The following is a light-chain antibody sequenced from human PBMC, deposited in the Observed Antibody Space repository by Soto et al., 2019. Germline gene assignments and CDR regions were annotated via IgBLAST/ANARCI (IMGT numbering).Light chain of an antibody. CDR1: QGISSA. J-gene: IGKJ1*01. CDR3: LQDYNSPRT. Sequence: AIQMTQSPSSLSASVGDRVTITCRASQGISSALGWYQQKPGKAPKLLIYAASSLQSGVPSRFSGSGSGTDFTLTISRLQPEDFATYYCLQDYNSPRTFGQGTKVEIK. CDR2: AAS. V-gene: IGKV1-6*01.